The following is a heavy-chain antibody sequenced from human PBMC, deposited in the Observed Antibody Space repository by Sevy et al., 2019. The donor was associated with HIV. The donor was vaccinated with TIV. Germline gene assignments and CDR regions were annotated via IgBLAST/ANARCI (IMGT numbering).Heavy chain of an antibody. CDR3: AGVRPCGGDCYFFDT. J-gene: IGHJ4*02. CDR1: GGTLNNYG. Sequence: ASVKVSCKASGGTLNNYGMNWVRQAPGQGLEWMGGIIPSVGIASYAQKIKGRAAISADTSTSTLYLEVGGLRSDDTAVYFCAGVRPCGGDCYFFDTWGQGTLVTVSS. D-gene: IGHD2-21*02. CDR2: IIPSVGIA. V-gene: IGHV1-69*10.